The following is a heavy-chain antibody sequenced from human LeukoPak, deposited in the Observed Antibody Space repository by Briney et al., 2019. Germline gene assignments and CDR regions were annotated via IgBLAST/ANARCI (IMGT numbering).Heavy chain of an antibody. CDR2: ISTSGNTR. CDR3: ARELSGTTSYYFDY. J-gene: IGHJ4*02. CDR1: GFTFSSYE. D-gene: IGHD1-7*01. V-gene: IGHV3-48*03. Sequence: GGCLRLSCAASGFTFSSYEMNWVRQAPGKGLEWGSYISTSGNTRYYADSVKGRFTISRDNAKNSLYLQMNSLRVEDTAVYYCARELSGTTSYYFDYWGQGTLVTVSS.